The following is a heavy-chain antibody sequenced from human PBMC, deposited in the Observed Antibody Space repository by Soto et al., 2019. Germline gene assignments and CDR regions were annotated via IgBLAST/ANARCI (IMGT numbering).Heavy chain of an antibody. V-gene: IGHV1-69*01. D-gene: IGHD2-15*01. Sequence: QVQLVQSGAEVRKPGSSVKVSCQASGDTFGSDSINWVRQAPGQGLEWMGGIIPMLEKPNYAQTLQDRLTITADESAKTAYMELRNLRSEDTAVYFCARLRRGAIDPWGQGTPVTVSS. CDR2: IIPMLEKP. CDR3: ARLRRGAIDP. CDR1: GDTFGSDS. J-gene: IGHJ5*02.